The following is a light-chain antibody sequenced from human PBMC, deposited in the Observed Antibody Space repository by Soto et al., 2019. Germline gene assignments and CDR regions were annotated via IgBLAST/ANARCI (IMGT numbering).Light chain of an antibody. J-gene: IGKJ1*01. CDR1: QSISSW. V-gene: IGKV1-5*03. Sequence: QMPKTTSTLSASVGDRVTITFLASQSISSWLAWYQQKPGKAPKLLIYKASSLESGVPSRFSGSGSGTDFTLTISSLQPEDFATYYCLQDYNYPPTFGQGTKV. CDR2: KAS. CDR3: LQDYNYPPT.